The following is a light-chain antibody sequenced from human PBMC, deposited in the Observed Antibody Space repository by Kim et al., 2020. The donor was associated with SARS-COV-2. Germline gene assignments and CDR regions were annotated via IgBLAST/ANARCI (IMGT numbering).Light chain of an antibody. J-gene: IGLJ1*01. CDR2: DVN. CDR1: SSDVGAYKY. Sequence: QSVLTQPASVSGSPGQSITISCTGPSSDVGAYKYVSWYQQHPGKAPKLIIYDVNNRPSGVSNRFSGSKSGNTASLTISGLQAEDEADYYCSSYTRSTTSYVFGTGTKVTVL. CDR3: SSYTRSTTSYV. V-gene: IGLV2-14*03.